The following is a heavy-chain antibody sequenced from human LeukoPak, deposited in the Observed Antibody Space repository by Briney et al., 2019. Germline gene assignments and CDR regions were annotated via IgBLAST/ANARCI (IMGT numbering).Heavy chain of an antibody. J-gene: IGHJ3*02. Sequence: GGSLRLSCAASGVTFSSYSMNWVRQAPGKGLEWVSSISSSSTYIYYADSVKGRFTISRDNAKNSLYLQMNSLRAEDTAVYYCARGRLDAFDIWGQGTMVTVSS. CDR2: ISSSSTYI. CDR1: GVTFSSYS. V-gene: IGHV3-21*01. CDR3: ARGRLDAFDI.